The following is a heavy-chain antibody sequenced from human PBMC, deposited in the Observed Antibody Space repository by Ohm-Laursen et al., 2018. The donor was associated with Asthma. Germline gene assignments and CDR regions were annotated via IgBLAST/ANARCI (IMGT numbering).Heavy chain of an antibody. D-gene: IGHD1-7*01. CDR3: ARVTGNYQNCFAP. V-gene: IGHV4-30-4*02. Sequence: PSDTLSLTCTVSGGSISSGDDHRSWIRQPPGKGLEWIGYIYHSGRSYYNPSLKSRVTISVDTSKNQFSLKLSSVTAADTAVYYCARVTGNYQNCFAPWGQGTLVTVSS. J-gene: IGHJ5*02. CDR2: IYHSGRS. CDR1: GGSISSGDDH.